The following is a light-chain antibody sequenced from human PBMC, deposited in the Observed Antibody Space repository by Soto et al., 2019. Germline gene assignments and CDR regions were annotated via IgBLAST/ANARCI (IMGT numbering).Light chain of an antibody. Sequence: EIVMTQSPAILSVSPGDRATLSCRAGQSVSNNLAWYPQKPGQTPRLVIYGASNMATGVPARFSGSGSGTDLTLNISCLLSEHFAVYYCILYDDWHRTFCQGTKVEI. CDR1: QSVSNN. V-gene: IGKV3-15*01. J-gene: IGKJ1*01. CDR2: GAS. CDR3: ILYDDWHRT.